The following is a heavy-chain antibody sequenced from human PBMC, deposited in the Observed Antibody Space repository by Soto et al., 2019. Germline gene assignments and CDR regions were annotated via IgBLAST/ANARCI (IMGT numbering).Heavy chain of an antibody. CDR3: AKGYITMVRGVLLY. CDR2: ISYDGSNK. CDR1: GFTFSSYG. Sequence: QVQLVESGGGVVQPGRSLRLSCAASGFTFSSYGMHWVRQAPGKGLEWVAVISYDGSNKYYADSVKGRFTISRDNSKNTLYLQMNSPRAEDTAVYYCAKGYITMVRGVLLYWGQGTLVTVSS. J-gene: IGHJ4*02. V-gene: IGHV3-30*18. D-gene: IGHD3-10*01.